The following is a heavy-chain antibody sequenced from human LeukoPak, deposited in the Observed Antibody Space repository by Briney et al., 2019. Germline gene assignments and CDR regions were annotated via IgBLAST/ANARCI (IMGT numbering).Heavy chain of an antibody. CDR1: GFTFSSYW. Sequence: GGSLRLSCAASGFTFSSYWMSWVRQAPGKGLEWVANIKQDGSEKYYVDSVKGRFTISRDNAKNSLYLQMDSLRAEDTAVYYCARHMVRGVFDYWGQGTLVTVSS. CDR2: IKQDGSEK. D-gene: IGHD3-10*01. CDR3: ARHMVRGVFDY. J-gene: IGHJ4*02. V-gene: IGHV3-7*01.